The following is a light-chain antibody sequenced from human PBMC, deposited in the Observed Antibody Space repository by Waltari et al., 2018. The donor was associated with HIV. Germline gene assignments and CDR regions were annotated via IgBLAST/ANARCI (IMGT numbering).Light chain of an antibody. V-gene: IGKV1-5*03. CDR1: QSISSW. Sequence: DIQMTQSTSTLSAYVGYRVTITCRASQSISSWLAWYQQKPGKAPKLLIYKASSLESGVPSRFSGSGSGTEFTLTISSLQPDDFATYYCQQYNTYPYTFGQGTKLEIK. CDR3: QQYNTYPYT. J-gene: IGKJ2*01. CDR2: KAS.